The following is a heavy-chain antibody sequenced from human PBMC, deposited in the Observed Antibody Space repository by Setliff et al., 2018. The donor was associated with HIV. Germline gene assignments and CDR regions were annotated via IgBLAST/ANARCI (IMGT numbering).Heavy chain of an antibody. V-gene: IGHV1-58*01. D-gene: IGHD1-26*01. J-gene: IGHJ4*02. CDR1: GFSFTSSA. CDR2: IVVGSGKT. CDR3: AAGEGVPDSWAFDY. Sequence: GASVKVSCKASGFSFTSSAVQWVRQARGQRLEWIGWIVVGSGKTNYAQKFQERVTITRDMSTSTAYMELSSLRSDDTAVYFCAAGEGVPDSWAFDYWGQGTLVTVSS.